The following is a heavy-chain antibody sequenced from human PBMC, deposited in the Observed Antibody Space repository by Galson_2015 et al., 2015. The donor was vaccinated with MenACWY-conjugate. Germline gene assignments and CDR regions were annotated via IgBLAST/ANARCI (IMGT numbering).Heavy chain of an antibody. Sequence: ETLSLTCTVSGGSINSYYWSWIRQPPGKGLEWIGYMYYSGSANYNPSLKSRVTISVDTSKNQFSLTMTSVTAADTAVYYCARRVNLASMAGYWGQGTLVTVSS. CDR1: GGSINSYY. J-gene: IGHJ4*02. D-gene: IGHD3-3*02. CDR3: ARRVNLASMAGY. V-gene: IGHV4-59*01. CDR2: MYYSGSA.